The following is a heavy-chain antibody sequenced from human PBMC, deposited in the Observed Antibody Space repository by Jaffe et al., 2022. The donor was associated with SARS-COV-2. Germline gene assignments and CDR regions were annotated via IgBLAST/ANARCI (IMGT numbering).Heavy chain of an antibody. J-gene: IGHJ6*03. CDR1: GGSISSHY. V-gene: IGHV4-59*11. D-gene: IGHD6-6*01. Sequence: QVQLQESGPGLLKPSETLSLTCTVSGGSISSHYWNWIRQSPGKGLEWIGYMFNSGSNNYNPSLKSRVTISADTSRNQFSLKVTSVTAADTAVYYCARGGSSSSLNYYYMDVWGKGTTITVSS. CDR3: ARGGSSSSLNYYYMDV. CDR2: MFNSGSN.